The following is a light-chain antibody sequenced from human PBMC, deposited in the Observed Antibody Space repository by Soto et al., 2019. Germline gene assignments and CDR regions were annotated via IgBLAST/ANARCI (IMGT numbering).Light chain of an antibody. CDR1: QSVSSN. J-gene: IGKJ2*01. CDR3: QQYNNWPYT. Sequence: ETVMTQSPATLSVSPGERATLSCRASQSVSSNLAWYQQKPGQAPRLLIYGASTRATGIPARFSGSGSGTDFILTISSLQSEDSAVYYCQQYNNWPYTFGQGTKLEIK. V-gene: IGKV3-15*01. CDR2: GAS.